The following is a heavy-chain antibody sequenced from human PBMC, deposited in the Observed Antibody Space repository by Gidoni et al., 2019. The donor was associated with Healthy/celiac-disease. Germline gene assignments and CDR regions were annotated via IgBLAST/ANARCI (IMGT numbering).Heavy chain of an antibody. CDR2: FYPGDSDT. J-gene: IGHJ3*02. V-gene: IGHV5-51*01. CDR3: ARHGKAYCGGDCYNDAFDI. D-gene: IGHD2-21*02. CDR1: GYSFTSYW. Sequence: EVQLVQSGAEVKKPGESLKISCKGSGYSFTSYWIGWVRQLPGKGLEWMGIFYPGDSDTRYSPSFQGQVTISADKSISTAYLQWSSLKASDTAMYYCARHGKAYCGGDCYNDAFDIWGQGTMVTVSS.